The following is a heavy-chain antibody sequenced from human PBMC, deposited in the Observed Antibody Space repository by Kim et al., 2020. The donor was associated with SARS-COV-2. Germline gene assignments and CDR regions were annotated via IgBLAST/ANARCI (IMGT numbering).Heavy chain of an antibody. Sequence: GGSLRLSCAASGFTFSSYAMSWVRKAPGKGLEWVSAISGSGGSTYYADSVKGRFTISRDNSKNTLYLQMNSLRAEDTAVYYCAKDLTMIVVLDAFDIWGQGTMVTVSS. CDR1: GFTFSSYA. J-gene: IGHJ3*02. V-gene: IGHV3-23*01. D-gene: IGHD3-22*01. CDR2: ISGSGGST. CDR3: AKDLTMIVVLDAFDI.